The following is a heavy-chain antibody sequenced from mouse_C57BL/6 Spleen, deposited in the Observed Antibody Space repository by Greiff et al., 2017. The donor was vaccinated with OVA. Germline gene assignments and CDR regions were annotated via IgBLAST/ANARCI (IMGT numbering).Heavy chain of an antibody. V-gene: IGHV5-6*01. D-gene: IGHD1-1*01. Sequence: EVMLVESGGDLVKPGGSLKLSCAASGFTFSSYGMSWVRQTPDKRLEWVATISSGGSYTYYPDRVKGRFTISRDNAKNTLYLQMSSLKSEDTAMYYCARPLITTVVPCDYWGQGTTLTVSS. CDR1: GFTFSSYG. CDR3: ARPLITTVVPCDY. J-gene: IGHJ2*01. CDR2: ISSGGSYT.